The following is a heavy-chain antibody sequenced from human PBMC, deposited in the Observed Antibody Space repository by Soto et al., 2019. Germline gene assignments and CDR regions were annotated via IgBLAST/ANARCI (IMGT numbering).Heavy chain of an antibody. Sequence: AASVKVSCKASGFTFSSSAMQWVRQARGQRLEWIGWIVVGSGDTNYAQKFQERVTITRDMSTNAAYMELSSLRSEDTALYYCAAGVVGTRNYFYYYMDVWGKGTTVTVSS. D-gene: IGHD6-19*01. CDR2: IVVGSGDT. CDR1: GFTFSSSA. J-gene: IGHJ6*03. V-gene: IGHV1-58*02. CDR3: AAGVVGTRNYFYYYMDV.